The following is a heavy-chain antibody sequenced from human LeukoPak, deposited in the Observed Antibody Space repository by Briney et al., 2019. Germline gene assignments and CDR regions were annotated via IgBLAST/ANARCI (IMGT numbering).Heavy chain of an antibody. J-gene: IGHJ4*02. CDR1: GFTFSNYA. CDR3: ARDSTYYYDSGSSGPHYFDN. D-gene: IGHD3-10*01. V-gene: IGHV3-30*01. Sequence: GKSLRLSCAASGFTFSNYAMHWVRQAPGKGLEWVSLISSGGTYEYYADSAKGRFTISRDNSKNTLYLQLNSLRAEDTAVYYCARDSTYYYDSGSSGPHYFDNWGQGTLVTVSS. CDR2: ISSGGTYE.